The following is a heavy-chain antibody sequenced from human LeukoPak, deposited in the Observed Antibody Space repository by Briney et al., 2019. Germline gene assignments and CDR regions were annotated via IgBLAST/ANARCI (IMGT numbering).Heavy chain of an antibody. CDR1: GGSISSYY. V-gene: IGHV4-59*08. CDR2: IYYSGST. CDR3: AKGIYGDPNWFDP. Sequence: SETLSLTCTVSGGSISSYYWSWIRQPPGKGLEWIGYIYYSGSTNYNPSLKSRVTISVDTSKNQFSLKLSSVTAADTAVYYCAKGIYGDPNWFDPWGQGTLVTVSS. J-gene: IGHJ5*02. D-gene: IGHD4-17*01.